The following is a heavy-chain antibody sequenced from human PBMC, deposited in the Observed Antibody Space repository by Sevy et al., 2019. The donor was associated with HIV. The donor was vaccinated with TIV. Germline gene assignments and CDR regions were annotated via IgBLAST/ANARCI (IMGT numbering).Heavy chain of an antibody. D-gene: IGHD3-9*01. CDR1: GFDFNNHW. J-gene: IGHJ4*02. Sequence: GGSLRLSCAASGFDFNNHWMSWVRQAPEKGLEWVANIKHDGSETYYVDSLEGRFTISRDNAKNSLSLQINDLSAEDTAMYYCARLPTGLQSFNYLLSTYFDSWGQGTLVTVSS. CDR3: ARLPTGLQSFNYLLSTYFDS. CDR2: IKHDGSET. V-gene: IGHV3-7*03.